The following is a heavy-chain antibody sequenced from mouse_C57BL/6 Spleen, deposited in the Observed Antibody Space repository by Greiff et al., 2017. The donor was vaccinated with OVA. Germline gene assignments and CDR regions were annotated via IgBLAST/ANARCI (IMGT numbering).Heavy chain of an antibody. J-gene: IGHJ2*01. CDR3: ARSYGNYDFDY. Sequence: VKLVESGPELVKPGASVKISCKASGYSFTSYYIHWVKQRPGQGLEWIGWIYPGSGNTKYNEKFKGKATLTADTSSSTAYMQLSSLTSEDSAVYYCARSYGNYDFDYWGQGTTLTVSS. V-gene: IGHV1-66*01. D-gene: IGHD2-1*01. CDR1: GYSFTSYY. CDR2: IYPGSGNT.